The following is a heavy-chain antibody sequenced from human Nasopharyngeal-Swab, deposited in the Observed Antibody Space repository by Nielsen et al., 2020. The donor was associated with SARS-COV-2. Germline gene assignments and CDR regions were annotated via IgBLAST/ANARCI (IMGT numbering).Heavy chain of an antibody. Sequence: WIRQPPGKGLEWIGYIYYSGSTNYNPSLKSRVTISVDTSKNQFSLKLSSVTAADTAAYYCARDLNPNSSGWLPYYYYGMDVWGQGITVTVSS. CDR3: ARDLNPNSSGWLPYYYYGMDV. V-gene: IGHV4-59*01. D-gene: IGHD6-19*01. CDR2: IYYSGST. J-gene: IGHJ6*02.